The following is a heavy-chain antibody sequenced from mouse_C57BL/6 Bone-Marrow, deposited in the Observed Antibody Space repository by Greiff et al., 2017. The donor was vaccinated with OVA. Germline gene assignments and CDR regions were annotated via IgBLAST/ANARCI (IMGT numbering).Heavy chain of an antibody. D-gene: IGHD1-1*01. CDR1: GYTFTSYW. J-gene: IGHJ4*01. CDR2: IHPNSGST. Sequence: VQLQQPGAELVKPGASVKLSCKASGYTFTSYWMHWVKQRPGQGLEWIGMIHPNSGSTNYNEKFKSKATLTVDKSSSTAYMQLSSLTSEDSAVYYCAREGFTTVVARDYARDYWGQGTSVTVSS. V-gene: IGHV1-64*01. CDR3: AREGFTTVVARDYARDY.